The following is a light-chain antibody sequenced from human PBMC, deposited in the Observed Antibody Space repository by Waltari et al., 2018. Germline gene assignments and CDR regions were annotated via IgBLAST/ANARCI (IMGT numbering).Light chain of an antibody. CDR3: QQYKRGGT. CDR2: KAS. J-gene: IGKJ1*01. Sequence: DIKMTQSPSTLSASVGDRVTITCRASQSISSWLAWYQQKPGKAPKLLIYKASSLESGVPSRFSGSGSGTEFTLTISSLQPDDFATYYCQQYKRGGTCGQGTKGEIK. CDR1: QSISSW. V-gene: IGKV1-5*03.